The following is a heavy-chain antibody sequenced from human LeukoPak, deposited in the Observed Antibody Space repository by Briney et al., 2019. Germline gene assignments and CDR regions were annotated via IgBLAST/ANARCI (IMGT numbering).Heavy chain of an antibody. D-gene: IGHD6-19*01. Sequence: PGGSLRLSCAASGFTVSSNYMSWVRQAPGKGLEWVSVIYSGGSTYYADSVKGRFTISRDNSKNTLYLQMNSLRAEDTAVYYCARDSSGWAFDIWGQGTMVPSPQ. CDR1: GFTVSSNY. CDR2: IYSGGST. J-gene: IGHJ3*02. CDR3: ARDSSGWAFDI. V-gene: IGHV3-53*01.